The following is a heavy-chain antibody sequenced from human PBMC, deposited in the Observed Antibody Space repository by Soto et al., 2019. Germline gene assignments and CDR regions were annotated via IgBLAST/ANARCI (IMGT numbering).Heavy chain of an antibody. CDR1: GGSISRSGYF. Sequence: QVQLQESGPGLVKPSQTLSLTCTVSGGSISRSGYFWSWIRQHPGKGLEWIGYIYDSGSTYYNPSLKSRVSLSVDTSKNQFSLNLTSVTAAXXXXYYCARSSRSYFDYWGQGTLVTVSS. J-gene: IGHJ4*02. CDR3: ARSSRSYFDY. V-gene: IGHV4-31*03. CDR2: IYDSGST.